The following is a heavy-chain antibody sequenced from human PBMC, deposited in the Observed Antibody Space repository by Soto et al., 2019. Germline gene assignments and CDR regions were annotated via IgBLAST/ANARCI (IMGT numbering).Heavy chain of an antibody. CDR1: GFTFSSYA. J-gene: IGHJ3*02. CDR3: AKDGDIVVVPAASAFDI. D-gene: IGHD2-2*01. CDR2: ISGSGGSP. V-gene: IGHV3-23*01. Sequence: PGGSLRLSCAASGFTFSSYAMSWVRQAPGKGLEWVSAISGSGGSPYYADSVKGRFTISRDNSKNTLYLQMNSLRAEDTAVYYCAKDGDIVVVPAASAFDIWGQGTMVTVSS.